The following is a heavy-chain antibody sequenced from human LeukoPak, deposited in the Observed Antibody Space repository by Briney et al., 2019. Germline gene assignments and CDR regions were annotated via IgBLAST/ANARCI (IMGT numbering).Heavy chain of an antibody. J-gene: IGHJ4*02. CDR2: IYYSGST. V-gene: IGHV4-39*01. Sequence: SETLSLTCTVSGGSISSSSYYWGWVRQPPGKGLEWIGSIYYSGSTYYNPSLKSRVTISVDTSKNQFSLKLSSVTAADTAVYYCARHTHYYDSSGYTYYFDYWGQGTLVTVSS. CDR3: ARHTHYYDSSGYTYYFDY. D-gene: IGHD3-22*01. CDR1: GGSISSSSYY.